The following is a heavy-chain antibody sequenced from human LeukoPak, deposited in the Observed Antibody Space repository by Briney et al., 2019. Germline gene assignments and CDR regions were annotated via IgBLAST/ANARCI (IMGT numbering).Heavy chain of an antibody. CDR2: ISYDGSNK. Sequence: PGRSLRLSCAASGFTFSSYGMHWVRQAPGKGLEWVAVISYDGSNKYYADSVKGRFTISRDNSKNTLYLQMNSLRAEDTAVYYCAKRGQYCSSTSCYHYYMDVWGKGTTVTVSS. CDR1: GFTFSSYG. V-gene: IGHV3-30*18. CDR3: AKRGQYCSSTSCYHYYMDV. D-gene: IGHD2-2*01. J-gene: IGHJ6*03.